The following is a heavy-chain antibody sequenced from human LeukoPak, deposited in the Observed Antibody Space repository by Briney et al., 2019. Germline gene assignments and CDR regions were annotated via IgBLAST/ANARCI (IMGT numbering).Heavy chain of an antibody. Sequence: ASVKVSCKASGYTYTGYHMHWVRQAPGQGLEWMGRINPNSGGTNYAQKFQGRVTMTRDTSISTADMELSRLRSDDTAVYYCARGAYCSGGSCLQPKRYDYWGQGTLVTVSS. CDR3: ARGAYCSGGSCLQPKRYDY. D-gene: IGHD2-15*01. V-gene: IGHV1-2*06. CDR2: INPNSGGT. J-gene: IGHJ4*02. CDR1: GYTYTGYH.